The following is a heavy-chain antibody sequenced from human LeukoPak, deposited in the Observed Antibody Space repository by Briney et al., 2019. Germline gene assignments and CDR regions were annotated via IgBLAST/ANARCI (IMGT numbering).Heavy chain of an antibody. CDR1: GFTFSSYW. CDR2: IKQDGSEK. Sequence: PGGSLRLSCAASGFTFSSYWMSWVRQAPGKGLEWVANIKQDGSEKYYVDSVKGRFTISRDNAKNSLYLQMNSLRAEDTAVYYCARVGGPHDSRPTNWFDPWGQGTLVTVSS. J-gene: IGHJ5*02. CDR3: ARVGGPHDSRPTNWFDP. V-gene: IGHV3-7*01. D-gene: IGHD3-22*01.